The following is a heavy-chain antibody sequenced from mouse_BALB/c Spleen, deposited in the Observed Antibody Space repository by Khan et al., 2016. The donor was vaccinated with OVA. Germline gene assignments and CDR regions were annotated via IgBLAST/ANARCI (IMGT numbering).Heavy chain of an antibody. V-gene: IGHV3-2*02. D-gene: IGHD2-3*01. CDR1: GYSITSDYA. J-gene: IGHJ4*01. CDR3: YGTAGYYFYAMDC. Sequence: EVQLQESGPGLVNPSQSLSLTCTVTGYSITSDYAWNWIRQFPGNKLEWMGYISYSGSTSHNPTLKSRISITRDTSKNQFLLQLNSATTEDTATYYSYGTAGYYFYAMDCWGQGTSVTVSS. CDR2: ISYSGST.